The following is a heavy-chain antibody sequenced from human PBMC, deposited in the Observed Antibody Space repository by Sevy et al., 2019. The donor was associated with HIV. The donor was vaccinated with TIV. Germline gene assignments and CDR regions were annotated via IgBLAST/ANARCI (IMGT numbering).Heavy chain of an antibody. CDR3: ARRLSSAWYFDF. CDR1: GFSVSRNH. D-gene: IGHD6-19*01. J-gene: IGHJ4*02. CDR2: IYSDGTT. V-gene: IGHV3-53*01. Sequence: GGSLRLSCAASGFSVSRNHINWVRPAPGKGQAWISVIYSDGTTQYADSVKGRFTLSRDTSNNTVYLQVSSLRADDTAVYYCARRLSSAWYFDFWGQGTLVTVSS.